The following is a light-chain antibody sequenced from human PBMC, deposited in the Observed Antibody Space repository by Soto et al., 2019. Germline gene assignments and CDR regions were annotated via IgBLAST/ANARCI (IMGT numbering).Light chain of an antibody. Sequence: DIQMTQSPSSLSASVGDRVSVTCRTSQNITKFLNWYQEKPGKAPKDLIYVTSNLENGVPSRFSGSGSGTHFTLSISSLQPEDFATYYCQQTFSAPGTFGPGTRVEVK. CDR3: QQTFSAPGT. CDR2: VTS. CDR1: QNITKF. V-gene: IGKV1-39*01. J-gene: IGKJ1*01.